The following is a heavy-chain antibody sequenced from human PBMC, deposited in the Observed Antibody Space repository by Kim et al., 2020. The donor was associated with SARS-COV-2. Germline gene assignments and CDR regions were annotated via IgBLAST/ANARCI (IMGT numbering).Heavy chain of an antibody. CDR3: AIPPAGGWVYYYGMDV. Sequence: GGSLRLSCAASGFTFSSYAMSWVRQAPGKGLEWVSAISGSGGSTYYADSVKGRFTISRDNSKNTLYLQMNSLRAEDTAVYYCAIPPAGGWVYYYGMDVWGQGTTVTVSS. J-gene: IGHJ6*02. CDR1: GFTFSSYA. CDR2: ISGSGGST. V-gene: IGHV3-23*01. D-gene: IGHD6-19*01.